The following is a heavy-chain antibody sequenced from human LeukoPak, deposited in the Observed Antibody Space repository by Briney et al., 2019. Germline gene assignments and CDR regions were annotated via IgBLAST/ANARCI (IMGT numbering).Heavy chain of an antibody. D-gene: IGHD2-15*01. CDR2: IYTSGST. CDR1: GGSISSGSYY. J-gene: IGHJ6*03. CDR3: ARVGGYCSGGSCRRDYYYYYYMDV. V-gene: IGHV4-61*02. Sequence: PSQTLSLTCTVSGGSISSGSYYWSWIRQPAGKGLEWIGRIYTSGSTNYNPSLKSRVTISVDTSKNQFSLKLSSVTAADTAVYYCARVGGYCSGGSCRRDYYYYYYMDVWGKGTTVTVSS.